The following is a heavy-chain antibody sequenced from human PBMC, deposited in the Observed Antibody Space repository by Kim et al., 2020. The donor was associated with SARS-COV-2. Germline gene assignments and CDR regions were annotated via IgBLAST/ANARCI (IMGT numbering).Heavy chain of an antibody. V-gene: IGHV1-18*01. CDR1: DYSFSYYY. J-gene: IGHJ2*01. Sequence: ASVKVSCKASDYSFSYYYVNWVRQAPGQGLEWVGSISAYNGNTEFAPKFQGRVTLTTSTSTSTGYMEMRNLTSDDTAVYYCARGRDNFENGVYFHWSSDVWVRGTQVSVSS. D-gene: IGHD2-8*01. CDR2: ISAYNGNT. CDR3: ARGRDNFENGVYFHWSSDV.